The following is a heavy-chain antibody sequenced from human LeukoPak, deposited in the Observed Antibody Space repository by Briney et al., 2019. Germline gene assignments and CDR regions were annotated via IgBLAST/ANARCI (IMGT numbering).Heavy chain of an antibody. J-gene: IGHJ3*02. V-gene: IGHV3-48*03. CDR1: GFTFSSHD. Sequence: PGGSLRLSCAASGFTFSSHDMNWVRQAPGKGLEWVSYISSSGSTIYYADSVKGRFTISRDNAKNSLYLQMNSLRAEDTAVYYCARASRADAFDIWGQGTMVTVSS. CDR2: ISSSGSTI. CDR3: ARASRADAFDI.